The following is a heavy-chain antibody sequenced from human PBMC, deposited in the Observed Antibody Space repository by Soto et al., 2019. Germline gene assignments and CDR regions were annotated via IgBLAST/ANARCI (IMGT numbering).Heavy chain of an antibody. Sequence: SETLSLTCTVSGGSISSGGYYWSWIRQHPGKGLEWIGYIYYSGSTYYNPSLKSRVTISVDTSKNQFSLKLSSVTAADTAVYYCARDKGAAAFMNWFDPWGQGTLVTVS. V-gene: IGHV4-31*03. CDR1: GGSISSGGYY. CDR3: ARDKGAAAFMNWFDP. J-gene: IGHJ5*02. CDR2: IYYSGST. D-gene: IGHD6-13*01.